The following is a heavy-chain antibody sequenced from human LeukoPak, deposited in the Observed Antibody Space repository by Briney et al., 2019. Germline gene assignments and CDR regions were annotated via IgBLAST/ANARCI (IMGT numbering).Heavy chain of an antibody. J-gene: IGHJ6*02. V-gene: IGHV1-2*02. CDR1: GYTFTDYY. Sequence: GASVKVSCMASGYTFTDYYMHWVRQAPGQGLEWMGWISPNSGGTNYAQKFQGRVAMTRDTSISTAYMELSRLRSDDTAVYYCARDPLNYYDSSGGGDYYGMDVWGQGTTVTVSS. CDR3: ARDPLNYYDSSGGGDYYGMDV. D-gene: IGHD3-22*01. CDR2: ISPNSGGT.